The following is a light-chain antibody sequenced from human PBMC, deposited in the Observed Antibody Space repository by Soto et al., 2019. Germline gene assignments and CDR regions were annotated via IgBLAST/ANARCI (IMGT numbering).Light chain of an antibody. CDR3: CSYAGSYTYV. CDR1: SSDVGSYNY. V-gene: IGLV2-11*01. CDR2: DVY. Sequence: QSALTQPRSVSGSPGQSVTISCTGTSSDVGSYNYVSWYQQHPGKAPKLRIYDVYKRPSGVPDRFSGSKSGNTASLTLSGLQAEDEADYYCCSYAGSYTYVFGTGTKLTVL. J-gene: IGLJ1*01.